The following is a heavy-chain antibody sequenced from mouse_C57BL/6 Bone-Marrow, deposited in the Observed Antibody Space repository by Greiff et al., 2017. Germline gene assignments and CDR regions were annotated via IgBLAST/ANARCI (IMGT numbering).Heavy chain of an antibody. V-gene: IGHV1-69*01. CDR3: ARGDYYYGSSPYAEDY. Sequence: QVQLQQPGAELVMPGASVKLSCKASGYTFTSYWMHWVKQRPGQGLEWIGEIDPSDSYTNYNQKFKGKSTLTVDKSSSTAYMQLSSLTSEDSAVYYCARGDYYYGSSPYAEDYWGQGTSVTVSA. CDR2: IDPSDSYT. D-gene: IGHD1-1*01. J-gene: IGHJ4*01. CDR1: GYTFTSYW.